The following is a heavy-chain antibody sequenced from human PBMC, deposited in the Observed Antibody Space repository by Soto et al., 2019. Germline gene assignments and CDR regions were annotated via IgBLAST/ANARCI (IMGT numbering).Heavy chain of an antibody. Sequence: TLSLTCTVSGGSISSYYWSWIRQPPGKGLEWIGYIYYSGSTNYNPSLKSRVTISVDTSKNQFSLKLSSVTAADTAVYYCARYYDFSRFDYWGQGTLVTVSS. D-gene: IGHD3-3*01. CDR1: GGSISSYY. V-gene: IGHV4-59*01. J-gene: IGHJ4*02. CDR3: ARYYDFSRFDY. CDR2: IYYSGST.